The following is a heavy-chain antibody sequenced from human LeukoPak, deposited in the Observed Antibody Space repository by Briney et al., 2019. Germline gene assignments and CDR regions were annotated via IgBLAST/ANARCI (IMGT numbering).Heavy chain of an antibody. CDR3: ASDSSGFDY. CDR2: IKQDGSEK. J-gene: IGHJ4*02. D-gene: IGHD3-22*01. Sequence: GGSLRLSCAASGFTFSSYPMNWVRQAPGKGLEWVANIKQDGSEKYYVDSVKGRFTISRDNAKNSLYLQMNSLRAEDTAVYYCASDSSGFDYWGQGTLVTVSS. CDR1: GFTFSSYP. V-gene: IGHV3-7*01.